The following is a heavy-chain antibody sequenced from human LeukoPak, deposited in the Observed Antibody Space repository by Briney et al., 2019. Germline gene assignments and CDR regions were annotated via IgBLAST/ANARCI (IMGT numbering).Heavy chain of an antibody. D-gene: IGHD2-2*01. CDR1: GGTFSSYA. J-gene: IGHJ6*04. V-gene: IGHV1-69*13. CDR3: ARARGCSSTSCFPSLYYYYYYGMDV. CDR2: XXPIFGTA. Sequence: GASVKVSCKASGGTFSSYAISWVRQAPGQGLEWXXXXXPIFGTANYAQKFQGRVTIAADESTSTAYMELSSLRSEDTAVYYCARARGCSSTSCFPSLYYYYYYGMDVWGKGTTVTVSS.